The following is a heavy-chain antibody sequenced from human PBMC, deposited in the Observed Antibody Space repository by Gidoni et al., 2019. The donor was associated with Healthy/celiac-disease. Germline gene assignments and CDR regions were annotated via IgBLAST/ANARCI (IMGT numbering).Heavy chain of an antibody. V-gene: IGHV3-33*01. CDR2: IWYDGSNK. Sequence: QVQLVESGGGVVQPGRSLSLSCAASGFPLSRYGIHWVRQAPGKGLEWVSVIWYDGSNKYYADSVKGRFTISRDNSKNTLYLQMNSLRAEDTAVYYCARENRPAEEYYYYGMDVWGQGTTVTVSS. CDR1: GFPLSRYG. D-gene: IGHD6-13*01. CDR3: ARENRPAEEYYYYGMDV. J-gene: IGHJ6*02.